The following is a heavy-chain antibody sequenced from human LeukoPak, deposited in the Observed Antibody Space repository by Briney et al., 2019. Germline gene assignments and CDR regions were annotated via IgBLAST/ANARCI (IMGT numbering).Heavy chain of an antibody. CDR2: IDPSDSYT. CDR1: GYSFTSYW. D-gene: IGHD2-2*01. J-gene: IGHJ4*02. Sequence: GESLKISRKGSGYSFTSYWISWVRQMPGKGLEWGGRIDPSDSYTNYSPSFQGHVTISADKSISTAYLQWSSLKASDTAMYYCATGGAVPAASELDYWGQGTLVTVSS. V-gene: IGHV5-10-1*01. CDR3: ATGGAVPAASELDY.